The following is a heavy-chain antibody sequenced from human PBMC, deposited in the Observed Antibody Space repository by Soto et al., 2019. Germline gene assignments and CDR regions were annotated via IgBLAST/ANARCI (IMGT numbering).Heavy chain of an antibody. CDR3: AGRAVPTQNHYYYFGMDV. V-gene: IGHV4-39*01. CDR2: IYYSGST. CDR1: GGSISSSSYY. Sequence: PSETLSLTCTVSGGSISSSSYYWGWIRQPPGKGLEWIGSIYYSGSTYYNPSLKSRVTISVDTSKNKFSLKLSSVTAADTAVFYCAGRAVPTQNHYYYFGMDVWGEGTTVTVSS. D-gene: IGHD4-4*01. J-gene: IGHJ6*04.